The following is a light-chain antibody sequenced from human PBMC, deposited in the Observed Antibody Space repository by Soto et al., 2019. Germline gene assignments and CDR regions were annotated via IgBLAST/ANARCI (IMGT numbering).Light chain of an antibody. CDR1: QSVST. V-gene: IGKV3-20*01. Sequence: VVVTQSPDTLSLSPGERATLSCRASQSVSTLAGYQQKPGQAPRLLIFSTSNSATGVPDRFSGGGSGTDFTLPITGLEPEDVAVYYCLQYGSSSRTFGQGTRVE. J-gene: IGKJ1*01. CDR3: LQYGSSSRT. CDR2: STS.